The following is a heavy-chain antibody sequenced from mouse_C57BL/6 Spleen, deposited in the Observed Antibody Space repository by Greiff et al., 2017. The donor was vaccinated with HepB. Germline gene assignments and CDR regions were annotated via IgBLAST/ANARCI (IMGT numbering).Heavy chain of an antibody. J-gene: IGHJ2*01. CDR1: GFNIKDDY. V-gene: IGHV14-4*01. Sequence: VHVKQSGAELVRPGASVKLSCTASGFNIKDDYMHWVKQRPEQGLEWIGWIDPENGDTEYASKFQGKATITADTSSNTAYLQLSSLTSEDTAVYYCTAHYYGSSCGYWGQGTTLTVSS. CDR3: TAHYYGSSCGY. D-gene: IGHD1-1*01. CDR2: IDPENGDT.